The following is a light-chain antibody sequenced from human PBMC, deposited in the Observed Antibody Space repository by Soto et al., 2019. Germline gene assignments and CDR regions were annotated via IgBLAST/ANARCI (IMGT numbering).Light chain of an antibody. Sequence: QSALTQPASVAGSPGQSITISCTGTSSDVGSYNLVSWYQQRPGKAPKLLIFEGNKRPSGVSDRFSGSKSGNTASLTISGLQAEDEADYYCCSYTGGRTHYVFGLGTMLTVL. CDR2: EGN. J-gene: IGLJ1*01. V-gene: IGLV2-23*01. CDR3: CSYTGGRTHYV. CDR1: SSDVGSYNL.